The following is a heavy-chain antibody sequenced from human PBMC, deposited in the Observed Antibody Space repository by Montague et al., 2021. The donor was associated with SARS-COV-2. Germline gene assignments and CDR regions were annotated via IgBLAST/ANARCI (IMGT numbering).Heavy chain of an antibody. CDR3: ARHGDDEWQQMAF. Sequence: SETLSLTCAVSGDFISSYTWWSWVRQPPGKGLEWIGEIFHRGSANYNPSLRRRITISVDKSKNEFSLHLNSVTPAATAAYYCARHGDDEWQQMAFWGQGTLVVVSS. D-gene: IGHD6-13*01. J-gene: IGHJ4*02. V-gene: IGHV4-4*02. CDR1: GDFISSYTW. CDR2: IFHRGSA.